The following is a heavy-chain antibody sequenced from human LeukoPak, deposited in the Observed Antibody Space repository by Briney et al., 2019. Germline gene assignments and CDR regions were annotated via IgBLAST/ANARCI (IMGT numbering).Heavy chain of an antibody. Sequence: SETLSLTCAVYGGSFSAYYWSWIRQPPGKGLEWIGEINHSGSTNYNPSLKSRVTISVDTSKNQFSLKLSSVTAADTAVYYCARKYCSSTSCYLGYWGQGTLVTVSS. CDR1: GGSFSAYY. V-gene: IGHV4-34*01. CDR2: INHSGST. J-gene: IGHJ4*02. CDR3: ARKYCSSTSCYLGY. D-gene: IGHD2-2*01.